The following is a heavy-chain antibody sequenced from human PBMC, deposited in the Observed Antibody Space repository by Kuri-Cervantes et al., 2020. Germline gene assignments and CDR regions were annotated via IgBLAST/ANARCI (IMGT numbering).Heavy chain of an antibody. V-gene: IGHV1-69*13. D-gene: IGHD6-6*01. CDR3: ARDFLQYSSSWGLDY. Sequence: SVKVSCKASGGTFSSYAISWVRQAPGQGLEWMGGIIPIFGTANYAQKFQGRVTITADESTSTAYMELSSLRSEDTAVYYCARDFLQYSSSWGLDYWGQGTLVTVSS. J-gene: IGHJ4*02. CDR2: IIPIFGTA. CDR1: GGTFSSYA.